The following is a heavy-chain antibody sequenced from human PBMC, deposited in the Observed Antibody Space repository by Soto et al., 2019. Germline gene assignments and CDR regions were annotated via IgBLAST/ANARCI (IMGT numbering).Heavy chain of an antibody. D-gene: IGHD3-22*01. CDR2: IKSKTDGGTT. Sequence: PGGSLRLSCAASGFTFSNGWMNWVRQAPGKGLEWVGRIKSKTDGGTTDYAAPVKGRFTISRDDSKNTLYLQMNSLKTEDTAVYYCTTGNVIREVVVINAVYYYYGTDVWGQGTTVTVSS. V-gene: IGHV3-15*07. CDR3: TTGNVIREVVVINAVYYYYGTDV. J-gene: IGHJ6*02. CDR1: GFTFSNGW.